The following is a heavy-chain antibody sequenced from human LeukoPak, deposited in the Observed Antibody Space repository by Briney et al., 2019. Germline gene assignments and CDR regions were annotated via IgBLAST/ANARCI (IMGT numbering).Heavy chain of an antibody. CDR2: IYHGGS. D-gene: IGHD2-2*01. CDR1: GGSISSRGYY. Sequence: PSQTLSLTCSDSGGSISSRGYYWNWIRQPPGKGLEWIGSIYHGGSSYSSSLKSRVSILVDESKNQFTLKLTSVTAADTAVYYCARSCSSITCQTLFGIDPWGQGTLVTVSS. CDR3: ARSCSSITCQTLFGIDP. V-gene: IGHV4-30-2*01. J-gene: IGHJ5*02.